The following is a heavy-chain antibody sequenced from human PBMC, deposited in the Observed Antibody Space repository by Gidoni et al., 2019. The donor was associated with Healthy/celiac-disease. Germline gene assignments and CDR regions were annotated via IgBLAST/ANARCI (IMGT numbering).Heavy chain of an antibody. CDR1: GFNFSRYA. V-gene: IGHV3-30-3*01. Sequence: QVQLVESGGGVVQPGRSLRLSCAASGFNFSRYAMHWVRPAPGKGLEWVAVISYDGSNKYYADSVKGRFTISRDNSKNTLYLQMNSLRAEDTAVYYCARDTRWDYDSSGYLDYWGQGTLVTVSS. J-gene: IGHJ4*02. CDR3: ARDTRWDYDSSGYLDY. D-gene: IGHD3-22*01. CDR2: ISYDGSNK.